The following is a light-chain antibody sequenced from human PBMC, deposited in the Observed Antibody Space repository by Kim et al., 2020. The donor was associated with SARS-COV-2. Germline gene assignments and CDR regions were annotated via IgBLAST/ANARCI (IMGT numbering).Light chain of an antibody. Sequence: SGTPKGKVTITCRASQSIGRSLHGYQQKPDQSPKLLIKYASQAISGVPSRFSGSGSGTDFTLTINSLEPEDAAAYYCHQSSVLPATFGQGTKLEI. CDR2: YAS. CDR1: QSIGRS. V-gene: IGKV6D-21*02. CDR3: HQSSVLPAT. J-gene: IGKJ2*01.